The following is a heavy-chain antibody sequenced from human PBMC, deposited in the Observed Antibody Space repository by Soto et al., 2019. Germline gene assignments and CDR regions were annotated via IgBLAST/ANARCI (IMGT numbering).Heavy chain of an antibody. V-gene: IGHV4-31*03. CDR2: IYYSGST. CDR1: GGSISSGGYY. Sequence: SETLSLTCTVSGGSISSGGYYWSWIRQHPGKGLEWIGYIYYSGSTYYNPSLKSRVTISVDTSKNQFSLKLSSVTAADTAVYYCARENYYGSGSHNWCDPWGQGTLVTVSS. CDR3: ARENYYGSGSHNWCDP. J-gene: IGHJ5*02. D-gene: IGHD3-10*01.